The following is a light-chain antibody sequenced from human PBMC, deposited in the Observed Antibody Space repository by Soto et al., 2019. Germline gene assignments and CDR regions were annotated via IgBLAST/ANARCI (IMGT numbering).Light chain of an antibody. V-gene: IGLV2-14*01. J-gene: IGLJ1*01. CDR2: YVS. CDR3: SSYTSSSTPYV. CDR1: SSDVGGYNY. Sequence: ALTPPASVSGSPGQSITISCTGTSSDVGGYNYVSWYQQHPGKTPKLMIYYVSNRPSGVSNRFSGSKSGNTASLTISGLQAEDEADYYCSSYTSSSTPYVFGGGTKVTVL.